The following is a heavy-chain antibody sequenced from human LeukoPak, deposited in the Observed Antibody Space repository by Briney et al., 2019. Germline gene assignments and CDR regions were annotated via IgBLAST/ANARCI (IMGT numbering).Heavy chain of an antibody. J-gene: IGHJ5*02. Sequence: RVSVKVSCKASGYTFTGYYMHWVRQAPGQGLEWMGWINPNSGGTNYAQKFQGRVTMTRDTSISTAYMELSRLRSDDTAVYYCAKVFRGLDTAMVTSYNWFDPWGQGTLVTVSS. D-gene: IGHD5-18*01. CDR2: INPNSGGT. CDR3: AKVFRGLDTAMVTSYNWFDP. V-gene: IGHV1-2*02. CDR1: GYTFTGYY.